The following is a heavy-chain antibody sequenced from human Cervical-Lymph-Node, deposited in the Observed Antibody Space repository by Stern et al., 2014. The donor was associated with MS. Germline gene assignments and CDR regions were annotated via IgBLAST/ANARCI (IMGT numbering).Heavy chain of an antibody. Sequence: QITLKESGPTLVRPTQTLTLTCTFSGFSFSTDGASVGWIRQTQGKAPEWLALIYWCGDKRCSPSLHNRLPINEITPQEQQVPTLTNMDRVDSATYYCAHLDDYVDFWGQGVLVTVSS. J-gene: IGHJ4*02. V-gene: IGHV2-5*01. CDR1: GFSFSTDGAS. CDR2: IYWCGDK. CDR3: AHLDDYVDF.